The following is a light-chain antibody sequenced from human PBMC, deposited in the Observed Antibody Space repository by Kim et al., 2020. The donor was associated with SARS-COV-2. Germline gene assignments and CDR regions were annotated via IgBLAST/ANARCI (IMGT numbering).Light chain of an antibody. CDR3: AAWVDSLNGPV. V-gene: IGLV1-44*01. Sequence: QSVLTQPPSASGTPGQRVTISCYGSSSNSGSNTVNWYQQLPGTAPKLLIYSNNQRPSGVPYRFSGSKSGTSASLAISGLQSEDEADYYCAAWVDSLNGPVFGGGTQLTVL. J-gene: IGLJ3*02. CDR1: SSNSGSNT. CDR2: SNN.